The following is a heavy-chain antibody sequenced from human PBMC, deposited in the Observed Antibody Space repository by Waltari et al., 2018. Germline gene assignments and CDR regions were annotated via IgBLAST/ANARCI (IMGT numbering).Heavy chain of an antibody. D-gene: IGHD2-15*01. V-gene: IGHV1-69*01. Sequence: QVQMVQSGPEVKKPGSSVTLSCKASGGPFKPYALFWVRQAPGQGPEWMGEIIPIVKTEKYSRKCQGRVKFTADESSRTVYMELTSLRAEDTAVYYCARGYCSGGSCYSSYYYGMDLWGQGTTVTVS. J-gene: IGHJ6*02. CDR1: GGPFKPYA. CDR2: IIPIVKTE. CDR3: ARGYCSGGSCYSSYYYGMDL.